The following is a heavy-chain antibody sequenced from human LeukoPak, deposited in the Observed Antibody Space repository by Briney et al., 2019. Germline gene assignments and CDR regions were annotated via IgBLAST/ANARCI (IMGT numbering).Heavy chain of an antibody. V-gene: IGHV3-23*01. CDR3: AKDLGVAV. Sequence: GGSLRLSCAASGFTFSNSAMGWVRQAPGKGLEYVSGITNTGGSTYYTDSVKGRFTISRDNSKKTLHLQMNSLRAEDTAVYYCAKDLGVAVWGQGTLVTVSS. CDR2: ITNTGGST. CDR1: GFTFSNSA. D-gene: IGHD2-8*01. J-gene: IGHJ4*02.